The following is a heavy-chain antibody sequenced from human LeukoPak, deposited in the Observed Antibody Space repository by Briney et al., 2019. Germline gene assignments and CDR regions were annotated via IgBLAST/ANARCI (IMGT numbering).Heavy chain of an antibody. CDR2: FDPEDGET. Sequence: GASVKVSCKVSGYTLTELSMHWVRQAPGKGLEWMGGFDPEDGETIYAQKFQGRVTMTEDTSTDTAYMELSSLRSEDTAVYYCATEFDCSSTSCSDYWGQGTLVTVSS. CDR3: ATEFDCSSTSCSDY. V-gene: IGHV1-24*01. D-gene: IGHD2-2*01. J-gene: IGHJ4*02. CDR1: GYTLTELS.